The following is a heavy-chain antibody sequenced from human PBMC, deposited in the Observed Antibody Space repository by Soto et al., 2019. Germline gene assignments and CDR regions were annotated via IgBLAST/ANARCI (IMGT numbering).Heavy chain of an antibody. V-gene: IGHV3-23*01. CDR3: AKRSPYSSGWYSPVFDY. J-gene: IGHJ4*02. D-gene: IGHD6-13*01. Sequence: EGSLRLSCAASGFSFSDYAMSWVRQAPGKGLEWVSVISESGGSTHYADSVRGRFTVSRDNSKNSLSLRMNSLRDEDTAVYFCAKRSPYSSGWYSPVFDYWGQGA. CDR1: GFSFSDYA. CDR2: ISESGGST.